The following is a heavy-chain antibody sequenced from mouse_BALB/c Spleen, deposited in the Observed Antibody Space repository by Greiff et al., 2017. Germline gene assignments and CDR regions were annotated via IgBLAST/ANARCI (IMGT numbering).Heavy chain of an antibody. J-gene: IGHJ4*01. Sequence: VQLQQSGAELAKPGASVKMSCKASGYTFTSYWMHWVKQRPGQGLEWIGYINTSTGYTEYNQKFKDKATLTADKSSSTAYMQLSSLTSEDSAVYYCAREGGELGRAMEYWGQGTSVTVSS. V-gene: IGHV1-7*01. CDR1: GYTFTSYW. D-gene: IGHD4-1*01. CDR3: AREGGELGRAMEY. CDR2: INTSTGYT.